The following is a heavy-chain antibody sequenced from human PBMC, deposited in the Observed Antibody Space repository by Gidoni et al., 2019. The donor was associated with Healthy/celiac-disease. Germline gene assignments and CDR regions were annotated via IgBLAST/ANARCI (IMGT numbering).Heavy chain of an antibody. V-gene: IGHV3-74*01. J-gene: IGHJ5*02. Sequence: EFKLLEPGEALVRLGGSLDLPCAASGFPFITYWMHWVRQAPGKGLVWVSRINSDGSSTSYADSVKGRFTISRDNAKNTLYLQMNSLRAEDTAVYYCARADLYFYSSSRNWFDPWGQGTLVTVSS. CDR2: INSDGSST. CDR1: GFPFITYW. CDR3: ARADLYFYSSSRNWFDP. D-gene: IGHD6-13*01.